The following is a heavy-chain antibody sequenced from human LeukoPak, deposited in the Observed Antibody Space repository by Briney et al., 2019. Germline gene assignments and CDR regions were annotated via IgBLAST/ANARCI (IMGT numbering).Heavy chain of an antibody. Sequence: PSETLSLTCGVSGGSISSTNWWWWVRQPPGQGLELIGEVSLTGGTNYNPSLNGRVTMSLVGSRNHLSLTLTSVTAADTAIYYCTRESGAFCPFGYWGQGTLVIVPP. D-gene: IGHD1-26*01. J-gene: IGHJ4*02. CDR3: TRESGAFCPFGY. CDR2: VSLTGGT. V-gene: IGHV4-4*02. CDR1: GGSISSTNW.